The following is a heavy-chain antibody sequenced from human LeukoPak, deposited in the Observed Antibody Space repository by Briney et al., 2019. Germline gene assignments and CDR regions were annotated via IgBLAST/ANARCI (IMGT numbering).Heavy chain of an antibody. D-gene: IGHD3-22*01. Sequence: GGSLRLSCAASGFTFSSYAMHWVRQAPGKGLEWVSSISSSSSYIYYADSVKGRFTISRDNAKNSLYLQMNSLRAEDTAVYYCARDGITMIVPNWFDPWGQGTLVTVSS. CDR3: ARDGITMIVPNWFDP. V-gene: IGHV3-21*01. J-gene: IGHJ5*02. CDR1: GFTFSSYA. CDR2: ISSSSSYI.